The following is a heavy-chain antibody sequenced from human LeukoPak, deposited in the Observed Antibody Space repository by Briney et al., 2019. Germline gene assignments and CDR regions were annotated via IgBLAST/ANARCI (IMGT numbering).Heavy chain of an antibody. CDR2: ISGSGGST. V-gene: IGHV3-23*01. D-gene: IGHD4-17*01. Sequence: GGSLRLSCAASGLTCSSYAMAWVRPAPGKGLEWVSIISGSGGSTYYADSVKGRFSISRDNAKNSLSLQMNSLRAEDTAVYYCARDPYNGYYGDDYYYYMDVWGKGTTVTISS. CDR1: GLTCSSYA. J-gene: IGHJ6*03. CDR3: ARDPYNGYYGDDYYYYMDV.